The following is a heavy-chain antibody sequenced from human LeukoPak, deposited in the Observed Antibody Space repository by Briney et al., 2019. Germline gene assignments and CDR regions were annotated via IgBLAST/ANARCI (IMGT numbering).Heavy chain of an antibody. J-gene: IGHJ4*02. CDR2: ITYDGYYK. Sequence: GGSLRLSCAASGFSFTSYGMHWVRQAPGKGLEWVALITYDGYYKYYSDSVKGRFTISRDNSKNTLYLQMNSLRAEDTAVYYCARVSREWGQGTLVTVSS. V-gene: IGHV3-30*03. CDR1: GFSFTSYG. CDR3: ARVSRE.